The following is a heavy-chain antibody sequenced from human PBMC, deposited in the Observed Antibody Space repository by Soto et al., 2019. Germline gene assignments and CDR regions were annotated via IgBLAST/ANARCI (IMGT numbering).Heavy chain of an antibody. CDR1: GGSISSYY. V-gene: IGHV4-59*06. CDR3: ATRRLVLRFLEWFGAFDI. J-gene: IGHJ3*02. CDR2: IYYSGST. Sequence: NPSETLSLTSAVSGGSISSYYWSWILQPPGKGLEWIGYIYYSGSTYYNPSLKSRVTISVDTSKNQCSLKLSSVTAADTAVYYCATRRLVLRFLEWFGAFDIWGQGTMVTVSS. D-gene: IGHD3-3*01.